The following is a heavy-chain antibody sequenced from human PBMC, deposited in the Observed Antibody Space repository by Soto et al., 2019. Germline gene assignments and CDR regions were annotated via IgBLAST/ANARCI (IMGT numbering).Heavy chain of an antibody. CDR3: AEYQPQEAFTI. CDR2: ISYNT. V-gene: IGHV4-30-4*01. D-gene: IGHD2-2*01. CDR1: GGSITSVDYF. Sequence: QVQLQESGPGLVKPSQTLSLTCTVSGGSITSVDYFWTWIRQPPGKGLEWIGYISYNTYYNPSLKSRVTISVDTSKNQFSLKLSSVTAADTAVYYCAEYQPQEAFTIWGQGTMVTVSS. J-gene: IGHJ3*02.